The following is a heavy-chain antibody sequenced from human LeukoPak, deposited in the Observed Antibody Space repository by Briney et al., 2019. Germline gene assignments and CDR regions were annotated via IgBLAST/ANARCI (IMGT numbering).Heavy chain of an antibody. Sequence: GGSLRLSCAASGFTFSGSAMHWVRQASGKGLEWVGRIRSKANSYATAYAASVKGRFTISRDDSKNTAYLQMNSLRAEDTAVYYCARELHYYASGGYPMSYGFDIWGQGTLVTVSS. CDR2: IRSKANSYAT. CDR1: GFTFSGSA. CDR3: ARELHYYASGGYPMSYGFDI. J-gene: IGHJ3*02. D-gene: IGHD3-22*01. V-gene: IGHV3-73*01.